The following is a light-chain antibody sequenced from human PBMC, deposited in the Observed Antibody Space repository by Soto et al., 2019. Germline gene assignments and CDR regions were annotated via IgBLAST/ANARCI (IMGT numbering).Light chain of an antibody. V-gene: IGKV1-5*03. CDR3: QQYKTYWT. J-gene: IGKJ1*01. CDR1: QSVNSW. CDR2: RAS. Sequence: DIQMTQSPSALTASVGDRVTITCRASQSVNSWVAWYQQKSGKAPNLLIYRASTLENGVPLRFSGSGSETEFTLTISSLQPEDSATYYCQQYKTYWTFGKGTKVDIK.